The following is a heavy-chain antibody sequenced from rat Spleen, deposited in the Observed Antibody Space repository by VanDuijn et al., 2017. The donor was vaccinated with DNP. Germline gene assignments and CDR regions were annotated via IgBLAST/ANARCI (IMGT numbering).Heavy chain of an antibody. CDR2: ISSGGDIT. V-gene: IGHV5S13*01. D-gene: IGHD1-4*01. J-gene: IGHJ4*01. CDR3: VTHAGLPGYILAMDA. Sequence: EVQLVESGGGLVQPGRSLKLSCAVSGFTFSNHGMAWVRQAPTKGLEWVASISSGGDITDYRDSVKGRFTISRDDAKNTQYLQMDSLRSEDTATYYCVTHAGLPGYILAMDAWGQGTSVTVSS. CDR1: GFTFSNHG.